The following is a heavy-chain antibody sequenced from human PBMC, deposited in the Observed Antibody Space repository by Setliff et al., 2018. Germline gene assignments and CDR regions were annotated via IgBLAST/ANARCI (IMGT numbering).Heavy chain of an antibody. CDR2: LNPSSGNT. V-gene: IGHV1-8*01. Sequence: ASVKVSCKASGGTFSSYDISWVRQAPGQGPEWMGWLNPSSGNTGYAPKFQGRVTITRSTSLSTAYMELSSLRSEDTAIYYCARAHSGSDFHDPFDIWGQGTMVTVSS. J-gene: IGHJ3*02. CDR1: GGTFSSYD. CDR3: ARAHSGSDFHDPFDI. D-gene: IGHD1-26*01.